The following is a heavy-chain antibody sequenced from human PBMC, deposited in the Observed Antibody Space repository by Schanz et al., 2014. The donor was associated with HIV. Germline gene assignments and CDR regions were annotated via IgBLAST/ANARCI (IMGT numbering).Heavy chain of an antibody. Sequence: EVQLLESGGGLVQPGGSLRLSCAASGFTFSSYAMSWVRQAPGKGLEWVSGFSGSGGSTYYADSVKGRFTISRDNAKNSLYLQMNSLRAEDTALYYCAKETEQLRYLGYFDYWGQGTLVTVSS. D-gene: IGHD3-9*01. CDR1: GFTFSSYA. CDR2: FSGSGGST. CDR3: AKETEQLRYLGYFDY. J-gene: IGHJ4*02. V-gene: IGHV3-23*01.